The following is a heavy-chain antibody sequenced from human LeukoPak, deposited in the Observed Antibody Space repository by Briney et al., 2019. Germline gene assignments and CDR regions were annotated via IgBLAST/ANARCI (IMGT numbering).Heavy chain of an antibody. CDR3: AVTMIGVAGYFDL. CDR2: IYYRGST. J-gene: IGHJ2*01. Sequence: TSETLSLTCTVSGGSISSSSYYWGWIRQPPGKGLESIVSIYYRGSTYYNPSLNSRGTISVDTSKNQFSLKLSSVTAADTAVDYCAVTMIGVAGYFDLWGRGTLVTVSS. V-gene: IGHV4-39*01. D-gene: IGHD3-22*01. CDR1: GGSISSSSYY.